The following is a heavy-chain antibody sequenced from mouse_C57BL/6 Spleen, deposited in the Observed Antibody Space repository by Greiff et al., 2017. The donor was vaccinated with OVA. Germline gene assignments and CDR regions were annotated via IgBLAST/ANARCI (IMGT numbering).Heavy chain of an antibody. J-gene: IGHJ2*01. V-gene: IGHV1-53*01. CDR2: INPSNGGT. D-gene: IGHD1-1*02. CDR1: GYTFTSYW. Sequence: QVHVKQPGTELVKPGASVKLSCKASGYTFTSYWMHWVKQRPGQGLEWIGNINPSNGGTNYNEKFKSKATLTVDKSSSTAYMQLSSLTSEDSAVYYCARSGWSPYYFDYWGQGTTLTVSS. CDR3: ARSGWSPYYFDY.